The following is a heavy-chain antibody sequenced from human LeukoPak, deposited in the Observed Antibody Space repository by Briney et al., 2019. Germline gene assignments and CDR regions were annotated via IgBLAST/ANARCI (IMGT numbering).Heavy chain of an antibody. Sequence: GGSLRLSCAASGFTFSSYWMSWVRQAPGKGLEWVANIKQDGSEEYYADSVKGRFTISRDNAKNSLYLQMNSLRAEDTAVYYCARGSDFDWLLSDYWGQGTLVTVSS. V-gene: IGHV3-7*04. J-gene: IGHJ4*02. CDR1: GFTFSSYW. D-gene: IGHD3-9*01. CDR3: ARGSDFDWLLSDY. CDR2: IKQDGSEE.